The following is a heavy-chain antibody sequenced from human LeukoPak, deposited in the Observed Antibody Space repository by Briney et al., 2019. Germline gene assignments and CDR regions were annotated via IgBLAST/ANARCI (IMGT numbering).Heavy chain of an antibody. CDR2: ISSSSSFI. Sequence: GGSLRLSCAASGFTFSSDSMNWIRQAPGKGLEWVSFISSSSSFIYYADSLKGRFTISRDNAKNSLYLQMNSLRAEDTAVYYCAKAGGYSYGTTEKWEGYYFDYWGQGTLVTVSS. CDR1: GFTFSSDS. J-gene: IGHJ4*02. V-gene: IGHV3-21*01. CDR3: AKAGGYSYGTTEKWEGYYFDY. D-gene: IGHD5-18*01.